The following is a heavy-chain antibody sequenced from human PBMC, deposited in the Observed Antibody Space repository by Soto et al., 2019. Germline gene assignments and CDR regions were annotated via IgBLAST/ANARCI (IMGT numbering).Heavy chain of an antibody. Sequence: EVQLVESGGGLVQPGGSLRLSCAVSGFTFSSHGMNWVRQAPGKGQEWVSYISGASKTIYYADSMKGRFTISRDNAKNSLYLQMNSLRDEDTAIYYCARDGRQGYDMDVWGQGTTVTVSS. V-gene: IGHV3-48*02. CDR3: ARDGRQGYDMDV. J-gene: IGHJ6*02. CDR1: GFTFSSHG. CDR2: ISGASKTI.